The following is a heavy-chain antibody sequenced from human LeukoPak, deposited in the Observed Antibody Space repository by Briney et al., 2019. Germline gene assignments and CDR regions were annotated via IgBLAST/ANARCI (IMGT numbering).Heavy chain of an antibody. Sequence: SETLSLTCTVSGGSISSYYWSWIRQPPGKGLEWIGYIYYSGSTNYNPSLKSRVTISIDTSKNQFSLKLSSVTAADTAVYYCARAMGWYNWFDPWGQGTLVTVSS. V-gene: IGHV4-59*12. CDR3: ARAMGWYNWFDP. CDR2: IYYSGST. J-gene: IGHJ5*02. D-gene: IGHD3-3*01. CDR1: GGSISSYY.